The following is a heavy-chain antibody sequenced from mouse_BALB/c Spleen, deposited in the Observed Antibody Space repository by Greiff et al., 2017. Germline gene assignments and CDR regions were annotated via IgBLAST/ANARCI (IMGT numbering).Heavy chain of an antibody. CDR3: NAGGNCRLFDC. V-gene: IGHV14-4*02. CDR2: IDPENGDT. J-gene: IGHJ2*01. D-gene: IGHD2-1*01. CDR1: GFNIKDYY. Sequence: EVKLQESGAELVRSGASVKLSCTASGFNIKDYYMHWVKQRPEQGLEWIGWIDPENGDTEYAPKFQGKATMTADTSSNTAYLQLSSLTSEDTAVYYCNAGGNCRLFDCWGQGTTLTVSS.